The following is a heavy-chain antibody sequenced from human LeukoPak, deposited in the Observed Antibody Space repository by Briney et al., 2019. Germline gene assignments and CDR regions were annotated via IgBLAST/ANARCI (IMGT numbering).Heavy chain of an antibody. CDR3: TRGKYGGYFIDY. Sequence: GGSLRLSCAASGFTFSDYYMSWIRQAPGKGLEWVSRIKPDGSDTNYADSVKGRFTISRDNAKNTVYLQMNSLRAEDTAVYYCTRGKYGGYFIDYWGQGTLVTVSS. CDR2: IKPDGSDT. V-gene: IGHV3-74*01. J-gene: IGHJ4*02. CDR1: GFTFSDYY. D-gene: IGHD5-12*01.